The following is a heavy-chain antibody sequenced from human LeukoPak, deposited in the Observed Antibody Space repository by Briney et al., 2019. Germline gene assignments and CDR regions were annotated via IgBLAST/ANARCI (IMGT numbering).Heavy chain of an antibody. CDR2: VSGSGGST. V-gene: IGHV3-23*01. CDR1: GFTFSSYA. J-gene: IGHJ4*02. D-gene: IGHD3-3*01. Sequence: PGGSLRLSCAASGFTFSSYAMSWVRQAPGKGLEWVSTVSGSGGSTYYADSVKGRFTISRDNSKNTLYLQMNSLRAEDTAVYYCAKVGFLEWFIFDYWGQGTLVTVSS. CDR3: AKVGFLEWFIFDY.